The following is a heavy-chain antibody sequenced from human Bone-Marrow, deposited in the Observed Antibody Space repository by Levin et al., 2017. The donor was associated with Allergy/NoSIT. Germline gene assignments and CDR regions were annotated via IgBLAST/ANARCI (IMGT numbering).Heavy chain of an antibody. Sequence: GESLKISCKASGYTFTSYDINWVRQATGQGLEWMGWMNPNSGNTGYAQKFQGRVTMTRNTSISTAYMELSSLRSEDTAVYYCARGIMGEPFDYWGQGTLVTVSS. V-gene: IGHV1-8*01. CDR3: ARGIMGEPFDY. CDR1: GYTFTSYD. J-gene: IGHJ4*02. D-gene: IGHD3-16*01. CDR2: MNPNSGNT.